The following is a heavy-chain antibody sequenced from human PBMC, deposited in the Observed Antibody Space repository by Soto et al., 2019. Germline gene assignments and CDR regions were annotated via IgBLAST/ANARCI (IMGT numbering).Heavy chain of an antibody. CDR3: ARDPSTIVAEWNYYYMDV. CDR2: ISSSGSTI. V-gene: IGHV3-11*01. J-gene: IGHJ6*03. D-gene: IGHD2-15*01. CDR1: GFTFSDYY. Sequence: GGSLRLSCAASGFTFSDYYMSWIRQAPGKGLEWVSYISSSGSTIYYADSVKGRFTISRDNAKNSLYLQMNSLRAEDTAVYYCARDPSTIVAEWNYYYMDVWGKGTTVTVSS.